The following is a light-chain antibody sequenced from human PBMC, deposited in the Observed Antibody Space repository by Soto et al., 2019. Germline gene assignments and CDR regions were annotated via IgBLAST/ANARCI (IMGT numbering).Light chain of an antibody. CDR2: RNN. V-gene: IGLV1-44*01. Sequence: QSVLTQPPSASGTPGQGVTISCSGSSSNIGSNSVNWYRQLPGTAPKLLIYRNNQRPSGVPDRFSGSKSGTSASLAISGLQSEDEADYYCAGWDDSLDGGVFGGGTKLTVL. J-gene: IGLJ3*02. CDR1: SSNIGSNS. CDR3: AGWDDSLDGGV.